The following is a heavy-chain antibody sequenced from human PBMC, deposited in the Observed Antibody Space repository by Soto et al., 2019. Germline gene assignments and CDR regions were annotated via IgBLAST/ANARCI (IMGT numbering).Heavy chain of an antibody. CDR2: ISAYNGNT. V-gene: IGHV1-18*01. CDR1: GYTFTSYG. CDR3: AREIGGYDSYYYYGMDV. J-gene: IGHJ6*02. Sequence: QVQLVQSGAEVKKPGASVKVSCKASGYTFTSYGISWVRQAPGQGLEWMGWISAYNGNTNYAQKLQGRVTMTTDTATSTAYMELRSLRSDDTAVYYCAREIGGYDSYYYYGMDVWGQGTTVTVSS. D-gene: IGHD5-12*01.